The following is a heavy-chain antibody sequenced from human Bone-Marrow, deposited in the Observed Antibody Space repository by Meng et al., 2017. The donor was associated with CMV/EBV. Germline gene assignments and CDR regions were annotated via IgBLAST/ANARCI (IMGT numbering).Heavy chain of an antibody. CDR1: GYSFTSYW. Sequence: GGSLRLSCKGSGYSFTSYWLGWVRQMPGKGLEWMGIIYPGDSDTRYSPSFQGQVTISADKSISTAYLQWSSLKASDTAMYYCARSNYYDSSGYSYYYYGMDVWGQGTTVTVSS. V-gene: IGHV5-51*01. CDR3: ARSNYYDSSGYSYYYYGMDV. D-gene: IGHD3-22*01. CDR2: IYPGDSDT. J-gene: IGHJ6*02.